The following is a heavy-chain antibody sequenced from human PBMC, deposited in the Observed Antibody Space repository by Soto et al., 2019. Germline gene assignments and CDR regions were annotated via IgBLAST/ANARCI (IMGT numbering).Heavy chain of an antibody. CDR1: GFTFSTYS. CDR3: ARARNVVVSAPYYPGWDV. Sequence: GGSLRLSCAASGFTFSTYSIHWVRQAPGKGLEWVALISYDESNKYYADSVKGRFTISRDNSKNTLYLQINSLRAEDTAVYYCARARNVVVSAPYYPGWDVGGKGTPVTVSS. D-gene: IGHD2-15*01. J-gene: IGHJ6*04. V-gene: IGHV3-30-3*01. CDR2: ISYDESNK.